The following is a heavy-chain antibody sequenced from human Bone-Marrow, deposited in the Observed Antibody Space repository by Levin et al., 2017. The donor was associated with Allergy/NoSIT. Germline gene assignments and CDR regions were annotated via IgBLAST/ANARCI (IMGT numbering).Heavy chain of an antibody. D-gene: IGHD4-11*01. J-gene: IGHJ5*02. CDR3: ARSESHYSNSPDLNRFDV. V-gene: IGHV5-51*01. CDR1: GYSFTNYW. CDR2: IHPGDSDI. Sequence: PGESLKISCEGSGYSFTNYWIGWVRQLPGKGLEWLGIIHPGDSDIRYNPSFQGQVTISADKSITTAYLQWSSLTASDTAVYYCARSESHYSNSPDLNRFDVWGQGTLVTVSS.